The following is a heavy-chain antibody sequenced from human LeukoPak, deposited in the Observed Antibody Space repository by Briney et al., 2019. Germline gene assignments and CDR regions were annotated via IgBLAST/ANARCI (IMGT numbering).Heavy chain of an antibody. V-gene: IGHV3-7*01. Sequence: PGGSLRLSCAASGFTFSNYWMNWVRQAPGKGLEWVANINQDGSEKCYVDSMKGRFTISRDNARNSLYLQMNSLRAEDTAVYYCARGDYYGSGSYDYWGQGTLVTVSS. J-gene: IGHJ4*02. CDR1: GFTFSNYW. CDR2: INQDGSEK. CDR3: ARGDYYGSGSYDY. D-gene: IGHD3-10*01.